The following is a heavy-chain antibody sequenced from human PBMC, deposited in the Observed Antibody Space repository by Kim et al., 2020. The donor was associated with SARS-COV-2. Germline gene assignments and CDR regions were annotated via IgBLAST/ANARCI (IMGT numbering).Heavy chain of an antibody. Sequence: GGSLRLSCTGSGFTFGDDAISWFRQAPGKGLEWVGFIRTKRDGGTSEYAPTVKGSFTISNDDYKGFAYLQMISPETEATDDYSCTRDHGRLGAFVVWG. CDR2: IRTKRDGGTS. CDR1: GFTFGDDA. J-gene: IGHJ3*01. V-gene: IGHV3-49*03. CDR3: TRDHGRLGAFVV.